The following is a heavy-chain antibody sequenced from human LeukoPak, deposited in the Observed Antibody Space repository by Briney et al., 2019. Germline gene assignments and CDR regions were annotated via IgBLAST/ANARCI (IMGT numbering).Heavy chain of an antibody. J-gene: IGHJ4*02. CDR2: IRSKAYGGTT. CDR1: GFTFGDYA. Sequence: GGSLRLSCTASGFTFGDYAMSWFRQAPGKGLEWVGFIRSKAYGGTTEYAASVKGRFTISRDDSKSIAYLQTNSLKTEDTAVYYCTRARGYSYGYPDYWGQGTLVTVSS. V-gene: IGHV3-49*03. D-gene: IGHD5-18*01. CDR3: TRARGYSYGYPDY.